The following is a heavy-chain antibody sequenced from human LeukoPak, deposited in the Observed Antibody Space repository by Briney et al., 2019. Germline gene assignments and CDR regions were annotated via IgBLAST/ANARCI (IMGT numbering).Heavy chain of an antibody. CDR1: AVSINSVVYY. Sequence: SETLSLTCTVSAVSINSVVYYWRWIRQHPGKVLERIGYIYYSGSTYYNPSLKTLVSISVCTSKYQSPQKLSSVTAADTAVYYCARVQSGSCSAEYFQHWGQGTLVTVSS. J-gene: IGHJ1*01. V-gene: IGHV4-31*01. D-gene: IGHD1-26*01. CDR2: IYYSGST. CDR3: ARVQSGSCSAEYFQH.